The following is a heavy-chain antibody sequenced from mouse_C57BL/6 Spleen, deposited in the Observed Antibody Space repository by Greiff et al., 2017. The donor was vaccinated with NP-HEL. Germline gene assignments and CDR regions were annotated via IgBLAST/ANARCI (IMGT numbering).Heavy chain of an antibody. V-gene: IGHV1-62-2*01. CDR2: FYPGSGSI. CDR3: ARHEITTGRTGFAY. J-gene: IGHJ3*01. CDR1: GYTFTEYT. Sequence: QVHVKQSGAELVKPGASVKLSCKASGYTFTEYTIHWVKQRSGQGLEWIGWFYPGSGSIKYNEKFKDKATLTADKASSTVYMELSRLTSEDSAVYFCARHEITTGRTGFAYWGQGTLVTVSA. D-gene: IGHD1-1*01.